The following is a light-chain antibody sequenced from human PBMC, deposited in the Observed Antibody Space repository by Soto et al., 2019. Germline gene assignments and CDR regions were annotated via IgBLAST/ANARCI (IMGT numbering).Light chain of an antibody. CDR1: SGSVSTSYY. V-gene: IGLV8-61*01. Sequence: QPVVTQEPSFSVSPGGTVTLTCGLSSGSVSTSYYPRWYQQTPGQAPRTLIYSTNTRSSGVPDRFSGSILGNKAALTITGAQADDESDYYCVLYMGSGITVFGGGTKLTVL. J-gene: IGLJ2*01. CDR3: VLYMGSGITV. CDR2: STN.